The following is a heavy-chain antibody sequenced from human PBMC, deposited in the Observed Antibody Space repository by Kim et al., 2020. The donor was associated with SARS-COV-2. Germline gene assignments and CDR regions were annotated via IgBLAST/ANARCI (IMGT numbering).Heavy chain of an antibody. CDR1: GYSFTSYW. CDR2: IYPGDSDT. J-gene: IGHJ1*01. Sequence: GESLKISCKGSGYSFTSYWIGWVRQMPGKGLEWMGIIYPGDSDTRYSPSFQGQVTISADKSISTAYLQWSSLKASDTAMYYCARPYYDSSGSPEYFQHWGQGTLVTVSS. CDR3: ARPYYDSSGSPEYFQH. D-gene: IGHD3-22*01. V-gene: IGHV5-51*01.